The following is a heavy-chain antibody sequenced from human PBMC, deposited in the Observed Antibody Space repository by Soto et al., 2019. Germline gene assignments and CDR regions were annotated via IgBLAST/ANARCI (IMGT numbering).Heavy chain of an antibody. CDR2: ISAYNGNT. Sequence: ASVKVSCKASGYTFTSYGISWVRQAPGRGLEWMGWISAYNGNTNYAQKLQGRVTMTTDTSTSTAYMELRSLRSDDTAVYYCARYCSSTSCHGYYGMDVWGQGTTVTVSS. CDR1: GYTFTSYG. J-gene: IGHJ6*02. D-gene: IGHD2-2*01. V-gene: IGHV1-18*04. CDR3: ARYCSSTSCHGYYGMDV.